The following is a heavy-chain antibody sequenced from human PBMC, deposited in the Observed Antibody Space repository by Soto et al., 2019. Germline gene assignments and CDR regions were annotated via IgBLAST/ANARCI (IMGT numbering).Heavy chain of an antibody. V-gene: IGHV3-21*06. J-gene: IGHJ4*02. Sequence: GGSLRLSCAASGFSFSSHIMNWVRQAPGKGLEWVSSIRSSGSYIYDADSVKGRFTISRDNAKNLLHLQMNSLRADDTAVYYCARSSGSNYDWYFDKWGQGTLVTVSS. CDR1: GFSFSSHI. D-gene: IGHD1-26*01. CDR2: IRSSGSYI. CDR3: ARSSGSNYDWYFDK.